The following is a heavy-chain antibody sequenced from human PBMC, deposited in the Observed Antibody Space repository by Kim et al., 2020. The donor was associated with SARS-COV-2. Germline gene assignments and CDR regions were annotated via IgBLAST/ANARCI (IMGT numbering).Heavy chain of an antibody. V-gene: IGHV4-34*01. D-gene: IGHD2-2*01. CDR1: GGSFSGYY. CDR2: INHSGST. J-gene: IGHJ4*01. CDR3: ASTIGGIVVVPAAYQGY. Sequence: SETLSLTCAVYGGSFSGYYWSWIRQPPGKGLEWIGEINHSGSTNYNPSLKSRVTISVDTSKNQFSLKLSSVTAADTAVYYCASTIGGIVVVPAAYQGYWG.